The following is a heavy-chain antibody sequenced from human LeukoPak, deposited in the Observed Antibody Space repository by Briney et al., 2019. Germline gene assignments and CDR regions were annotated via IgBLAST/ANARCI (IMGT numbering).Heavy chain of an antibody. CDR2: IRYDGSNK. V-gene: IGHV3-30*02. CDR3: AKDLHGVVPAAKSD. D-gene: IGHD2-2*01. J-gene: IGHJ4*02. Sequence: TGGSLRLSCAASGFTFSSYGMHWVRQAPGKGLVGVAFIRYDGSNKYYADSVKGRFTISRDNSKNTLYLQMNSLRAEDTAVYYCAKDLHGVVPAAKSDWGQGTLVTVSS. CDR1: GFTFSSYG.